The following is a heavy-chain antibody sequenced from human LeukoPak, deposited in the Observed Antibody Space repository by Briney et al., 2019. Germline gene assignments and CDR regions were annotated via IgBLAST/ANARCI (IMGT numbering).Heavy chain of an antibody. J-gene: IGHJ3*02. CDR3: ARRRRPDAFDI. Sequence: SETLSLTCTVSGGSISSSSYYWGWIRQPPGKGLEWIGSIYYSGSTYYKPSLKSRVTISVDTSKNQFSLKLSSVTAADTAVYYCARRRRPDAFDIWGQGTMVTVSS. V-gene: IGHV4-39*01. CDR2: IYYSGST. CDR1: GGSISSSSYY.